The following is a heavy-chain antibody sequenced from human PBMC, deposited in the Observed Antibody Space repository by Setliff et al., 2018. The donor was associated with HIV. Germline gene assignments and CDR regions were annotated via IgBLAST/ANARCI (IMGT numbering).Heavy chain of an antibody. J-gene: IGHJ6*03. CDR1: GGSISSGSYY. V-gene: IGHV4-61*02. CDR2: IYTTGIT. Sequence: SETLSLTCTVFGGSISSGSYYWSWIRQPAGKGLEWIGRIYTTGITNYIPSLKSRVTISLDTSKNQFSLKLTSVTTADTAVYYCARGPRPVDVDYYYMDVWGKGTTVTV. CDR3: ARGPRPVDVDYYYMDV.